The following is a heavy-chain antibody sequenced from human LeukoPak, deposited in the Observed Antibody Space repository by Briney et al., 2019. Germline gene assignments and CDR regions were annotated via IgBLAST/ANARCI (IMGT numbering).Heavy chain of an antibody. CDR3: ARRRRIVGATPGAFDI. CDR1: GGSITSTNY. CDR2: VNLQGST. J-gene: IGHJ3*02. V-gene: IGHV4-4*02. Sequence: PSETLSLTCGVSGGSITSTNYWTWVRQPPGKGLEWIGEVNLQGSTNYNPSLMGRVAISVDMSENHISLQLTSVTAADTAVYYCARRRRIVGATPGAFDIWGQGTMVTVSS. D-gene: IGHD1-26*01.